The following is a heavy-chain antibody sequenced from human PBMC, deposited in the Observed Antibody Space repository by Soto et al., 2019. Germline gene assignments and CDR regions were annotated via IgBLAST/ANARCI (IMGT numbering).Heavy chain of an antibody. V-gene: IGHV1-46*01. J-gene: IGHJ4*01. CDR3: VRVTTQWQTSAYDF. CDR1: GYTFTNYY. D-gene: IGHD3-22*01. Sequence: ASVKVSCKASGYTFTNYYMHWVRQAPGQGLEWMGIIKPSGGSTTYSQNFQGRVTMTRDTSTSTLYMELSSLRSDDTAVYYCVRVTTQWQTSAYDFWGHGTLVTVS. CDR2: IKPSGGST.